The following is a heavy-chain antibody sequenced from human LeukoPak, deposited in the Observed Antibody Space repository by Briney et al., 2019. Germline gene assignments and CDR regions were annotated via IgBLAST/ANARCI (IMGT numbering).Heavy chain of an antibody. J-gene: IGHJ5*02. CDR2: IYYSGST. CDR3: ARLLLGWFDP. D-gene: IGHD1-26*01. CDR1: GGSISSYY. V-gene: IGHV4-59*08. Sequence: PSETLSLTCTVSGGSISSYYWSWIRQPPGKGLEWIGYIYYSGSTNYNPSLKSRVTISVDTSKNQFSLKLSSVTAADTAVYYCARLLLGWFDPWGQGTLVTVSS.